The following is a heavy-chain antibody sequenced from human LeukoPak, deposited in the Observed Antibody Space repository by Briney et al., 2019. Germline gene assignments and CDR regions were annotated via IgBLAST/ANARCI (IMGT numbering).Heavy chain of an antibody. CDR3: ARAPYEAFDY. J-gene: IGHJ4*02. V-gene: IGHV4-59*01. CDR2: IYYSGST. Sequence: SETLSLTCTVSGGSISSYYWSWIRQPPGKGLEWIGYIYYSGSTNYNPPLKSRVTISVDTSKNQFPLKLSSVTAADTAVYYCARAPYEAFDYWGQGTLVTVSS. D-gene: IGHD3-3*01. CDR1: GGSISSYY.